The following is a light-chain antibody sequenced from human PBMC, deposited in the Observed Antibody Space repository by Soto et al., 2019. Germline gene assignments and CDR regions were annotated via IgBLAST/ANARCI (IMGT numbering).Light chain of an antibody. CDR2: EVT. V-gene: IGLV2-11*01. J-gene: IGLJ1*01. Sequence: QSALTQPRSVSGSPGQSVTISCTGTSSDVGGYQYVSWYQQHPGKAPKVVIYEVTKRTSGVPDRFSGSKSGNTASLTISGLQAEDEADYYCCSHAGSYTYVFGTGTKLTVL. CDR3: CSHAGSYTYV. CDR1: SSDVGGYQY.